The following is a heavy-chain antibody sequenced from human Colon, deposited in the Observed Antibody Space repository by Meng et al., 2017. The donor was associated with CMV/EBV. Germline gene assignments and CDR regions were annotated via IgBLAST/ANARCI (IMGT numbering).Heavy chain of an antibody. CDR2: ISWNSGSR. Sequence: LKISWAASGFTFSTYSMNWVRQAPGKGLEWVSGISWNSGSRGYADSVKGRFTISRDNAKNSLYLQRNSLRAEATALYCCARRYCSSTSCYLGYGMDVWGQGTTVTVSS. J-gene: IGHJ6*02. D-gene: IGHD2-2*01. V-gene: IGHV3-9*01. CDR3: ARRYCSSTSCYLGYGMDV. CDR1: GFTFSTYS.